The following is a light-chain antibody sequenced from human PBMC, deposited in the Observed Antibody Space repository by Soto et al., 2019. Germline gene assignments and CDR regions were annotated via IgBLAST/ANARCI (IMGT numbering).Light chain of an antibody. J-gene: IGKJ4*01. CDR1: QSVGNTY. CDR3: QYRNT. CDR2: GAS. V-gene: IGKV3-20*01. Sequence: EIVLTQSPGTLSFSPVERATLSCRASQSVGNTYLAWYQQKPGQAPRLLIYGASNRATGIPDRFSGSGSGTELTLTVSRLEPEDFAVYYCQYRNTCGGGTKGDIK.